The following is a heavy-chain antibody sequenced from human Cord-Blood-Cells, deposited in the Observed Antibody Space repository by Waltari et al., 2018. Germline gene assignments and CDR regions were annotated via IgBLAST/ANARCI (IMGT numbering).Heavy chain of an antibody. D-gene: IGHD3-3*01. J-gene: IGHJ2*01. CDR1: GGSISSHY. V-gene: IGHV4-59*11. CDR3: ARTTQYDFWSGYLFDL. Sequence: QVQLQESGPGLVKPSETLSLTCTVSGGSISSHYWSWIRQPPGKGLEWIGYIYYSGSTNYNPSLKSRVTISVDTSKNQFSLKLSSVTAADTAVYYCARTTQYDFWSGYLFDLWGRGTLVTVSS. CDR2: IYYSGST.